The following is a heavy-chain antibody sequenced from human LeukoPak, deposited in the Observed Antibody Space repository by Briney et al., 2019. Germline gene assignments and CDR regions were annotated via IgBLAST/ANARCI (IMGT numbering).Heavy chain of an antibody. D-gene: IGHD3-3*01. CDR3: AIPYGVWTLRVFHH. J-gene: IGHJ1*01. CDR1: GYTFTGYY. Sequence: ASVKVSCKASGYTFTGYYMHWVRQAPGQGLEWMGWINPNSGGTNYAQKFQGRVTMTRDTSISTAYMELSRLRSDDTAVYYCAIPYGVWTLRVFHHWGENPLVSVSS. V-gene: IGHV1-2*02. CDR2: INPNSGGT.